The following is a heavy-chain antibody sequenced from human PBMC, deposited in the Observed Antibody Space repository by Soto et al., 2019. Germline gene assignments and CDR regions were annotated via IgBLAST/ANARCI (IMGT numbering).Heavy chain of an antibody. CDR3: ARAGHGSRPREGDYYYYYGMDV. D-gene: IGHD3-10*01. Sequence: QVQLQESGPGLVKPSETLSLTCTVSGGSISSYYWSWIRQPPGKGLEWIGYIYYSGSTNYNPSLKSRVPLSVDTSKNQFSLKLSSVTAADTAVYYCARAGHGSRPREGDYYYYYGMDVWGQGTTVTVSS. V-gene: IGHV4-59*01. CDR2: IYYSGST. J-gene: IGHJ6*02. CDR1: GGSISSYY.